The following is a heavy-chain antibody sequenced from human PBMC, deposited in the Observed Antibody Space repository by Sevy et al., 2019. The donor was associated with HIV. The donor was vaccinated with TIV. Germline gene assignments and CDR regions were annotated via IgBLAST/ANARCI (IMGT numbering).Heavy chain of an antibody. V-gene: IGHV3-23*01. J-gene: IGHJ4*02. CDR3: AREGCTVPHDY. D-gene: IGHD2-8*02. CDR1: GFTFSIYP. CDR2: ICFGGSTT. Sequence: GGSLRLSCAASGFTFSIYPMRWVRQAPGKGLEWVSIICFGGSTTHYADSVKGRFNISRDKSKNTLYLHMNSLRADDTAVYYCAREGCTVPHDYWGQGTLVTVSS.